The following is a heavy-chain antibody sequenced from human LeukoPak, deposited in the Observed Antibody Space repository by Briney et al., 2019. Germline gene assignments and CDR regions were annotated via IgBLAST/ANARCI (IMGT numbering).Heavy chain of an antibody. CDR3: ARAGSAPYDY. Sequence: GGSLRLSCAASGFTFSSYSMNWVRQAPGKGLEWVSYISSSSSTIYYADSVKGRFTISRDNAKNSLYLQMNSLRAEDTAVYYCARAGSAPYDYWGQGTLVTVSS. CDR1: GFTFSSYS. D-gene: IGHD3-10*01. V-gene: IGHV3-48*01. J-gene: IGHJ4*02. CDR2: ISSSSSTI.